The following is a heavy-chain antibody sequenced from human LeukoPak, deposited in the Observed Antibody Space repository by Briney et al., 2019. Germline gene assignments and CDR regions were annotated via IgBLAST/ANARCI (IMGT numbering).Heavy chain of an antibody. CDR2: IIPIFGTA. Sequence: ASVKVSCKASGGTFSSYAISWVRQAPGQGLEWMGGIIPIFGTANYAQKFQGRVTITADESTSTAYMELSSLRSEDTAVYYCARNSGCDSVYYYYYMDVWGKGTTVTISS. J-gene: IGHJ6*03. CDR3: ARNSGCDSVYYYYYMDV. D-gene: IGHD5-12*01. V-gene: IGHV1-69*13. CDR1: GGTFSSYA.